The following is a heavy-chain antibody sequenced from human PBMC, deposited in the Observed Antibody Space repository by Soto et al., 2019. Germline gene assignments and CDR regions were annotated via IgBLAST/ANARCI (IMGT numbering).Heavy chain of an antibody. J-gene: IGHJ6*02. D-gene: IGHD3-10*01. CDR3: ATLCNYYGSGSPRLNYYYYGMDV. CDR2: INSDGSST. CDR1: GFTFSSYW. V-gene: IGHV3-74*01. Sequence: GGSLRLSCAASGFTFSSYWMHWVRQAPGKGLVWVSRINSDGSSTSYADSVKGRFTISRDNAKNTLYLQMNSLRAEDTAVYYCATLCNYYGSGSPRLNYYYYGMDVWCQGTMVTVSS.